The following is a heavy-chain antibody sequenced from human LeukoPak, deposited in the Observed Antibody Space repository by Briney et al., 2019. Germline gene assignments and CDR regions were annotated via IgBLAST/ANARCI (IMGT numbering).Heavy chain of an antibody. CDR2: TYYRSKWYN. CDR1: GDSVSSNSAA. CDR3: ASYHADSGYALDY. Sequence: SQTLSLTCAISGDSVSSNSAAWNWIRQSPSRGLEWLGRTYYRSKWYNDYAVSVKSRITINPDTSKNQFSLQLNSVTPGDTAVYYCASYHADSGYALDYWGQGTLVTVSS. D-gene: IGHD5-12*01. V-gene: IGHV6-1*01. J-gene: IGHJ4*02.